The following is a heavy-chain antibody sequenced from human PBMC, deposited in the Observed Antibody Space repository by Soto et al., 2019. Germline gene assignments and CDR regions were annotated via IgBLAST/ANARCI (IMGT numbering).Heavy chain of an antibody. CDR1: GYTFISYG. Sequence: QVQLVQSGAEVKKPGASVRVSCKASGYTFISYGISWVRQAPGQGLEWMGWISSYNANTNYAQKFQDRVTLTTDASTSTTYMELRSLRPDDTAVYYCASDHISGTGDDVDFWGQGTLVTVSS. V-gene: IGHV1-18*01. CDR2: ISSYNANT. CDR3: ASDHISGTGDDVDF. D-gene: IGHD6-19*01. J-gene: IGHJ4*02.